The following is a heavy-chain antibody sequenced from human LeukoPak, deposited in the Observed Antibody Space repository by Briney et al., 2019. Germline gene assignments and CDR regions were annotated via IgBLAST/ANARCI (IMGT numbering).Heavy chain of an antibody. Sequence: GGSLRLSCAASGFTFSNYAMSWVRQAPGKGLEWVSVIYSGGSTYYADSVKGRFTISRDNSKNTLFLQMNSLRAEDTAVYYCARAVSSGYYGYWGQGTLVTVSS. D-gene: IGHD3-22*01. CDR1: GFTFSNYA. CDR2: IYSGGST. CDR3: ARAVSSGYYGY. V-gene: IGHV3-53*01. J-gene: IGHJ4*02.